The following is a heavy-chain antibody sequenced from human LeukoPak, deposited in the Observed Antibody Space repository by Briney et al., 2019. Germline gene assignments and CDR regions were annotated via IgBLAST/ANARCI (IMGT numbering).Heavy chain of an antibody. J-gene: IGHJ4*02. Sequence: GGSLRLSCAASGFTFSSYSMNWVRQAPGKGLEWVSSISSSSSYIYYADSVKDRFTISRDNAKNSLYLQMNSLRAEDTAVYYCARGLTGGITMVRGANRPQNFDYWGQGTLVTVSS. CDR2: ISSSSSYI. V-gene: IGHV3-21*01. CDR3: ARGLTGGITMVRGANRPQNFDY. CDR1: GFTFSSYS. D-gene: IGHD3-10*01.